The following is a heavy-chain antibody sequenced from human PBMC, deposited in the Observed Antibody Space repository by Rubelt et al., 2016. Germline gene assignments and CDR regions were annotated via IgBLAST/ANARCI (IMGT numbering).Heavy chain of an antibody. D-gene: IGHD1-26*01. CDR3: ARGRSLRAYSGGYYGLNYSGMDG. V-gene: IGHV4-59*12. J-gene: IGHJ6*02. Sequence: GLEWIGYIYSSGSTNYNASLKSRVTISVNTSKNQFSLKLSSVTAADTAVYYCARGRSLRAYSGGYYGLNYSGMDGWGQGTTVTVSS. CDR2: IYSSGST.